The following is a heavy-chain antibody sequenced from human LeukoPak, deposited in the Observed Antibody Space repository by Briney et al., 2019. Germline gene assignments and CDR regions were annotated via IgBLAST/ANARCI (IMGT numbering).Heavy chain of an antibody. CDR1: GGTFSSYA. CDR3: ARTYSSSWGPGSYGMDV. V-gene: IGHV1-69*06. CDR2: IIPIFGTA. Sequence: SVKVSCKASGGTFSSYAISWVRQAPGQGLEWMGGIIPIFGTANYAQKFQGRVTITADKSTSTAYMELSSLRSEDTAVYYCARTYSSSWGPGSYGMDVWGQGTTVTVSS. D-gene: IGHD6-13*01. J-gene: IGHJ6*02.